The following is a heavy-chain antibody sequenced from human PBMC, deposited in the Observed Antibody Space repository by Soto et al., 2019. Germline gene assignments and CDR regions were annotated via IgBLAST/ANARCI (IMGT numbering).Heavy chain of an antibody. V-gene: IGHV5-51*01. Sequence: PGESLKISCQASLYQFNGYWIGWVRQMPGKGLEWMGIIYPDDSDTRYSPSFEGQVTISVDTSISTAYLQWKTLKASDTAIYYCVQTTTGDSWGQGTQVTVSS. J-gene: IGHJ5*01. CDR3: VQTTTGDS. D-gene: IGHD4-17*01. CDR1: LYQFNGYW. CDR2: IYPDDSDT.